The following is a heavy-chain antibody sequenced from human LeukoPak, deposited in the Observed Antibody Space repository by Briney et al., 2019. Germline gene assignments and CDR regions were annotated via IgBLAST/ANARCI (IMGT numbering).Heavy chain of an antibody. V-gene: IGHV1-46*01. CDR3: ARGEYYDFWSGFYYFDY. D-gene: IGHD3-3*01. Sequence: ASVKVSWKASGYTFTSYYMHWVRQAPGQGLEWMGIINPSGGSTSYAQKFQGRVTMTRDTSTSTVYMELSSLRSEDTAVYYCARGEYYDFWSGFYYFDYWGQGTLVTVSS. CDR1: GYTFTSYY. CDR2: INPSGGST. J-gene: IGHJ4*02.